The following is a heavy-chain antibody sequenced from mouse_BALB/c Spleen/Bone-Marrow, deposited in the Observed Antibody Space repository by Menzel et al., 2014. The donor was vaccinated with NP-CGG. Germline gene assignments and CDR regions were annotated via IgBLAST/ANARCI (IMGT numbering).Heavy chain of an antibody. CDR2: MWRGGST. J-gene: IGHJ4*01. Sequence: QVQLQQSGPGLVQPSQSLSITCTASGFSLTSDGVHWVRQSPRKGLEWLGVMWRGGSTDYNAAFISRLNISKDNSRGQVFFKMMTPQANATSIYSRARNGYCYSMDYRGQGTSVTVSS. V-gene: IGHV2-2*02. D-gene: IGHD2-2*01. CDR1: GFSLTSDG. CDR3: ARNGYCYSMDY.